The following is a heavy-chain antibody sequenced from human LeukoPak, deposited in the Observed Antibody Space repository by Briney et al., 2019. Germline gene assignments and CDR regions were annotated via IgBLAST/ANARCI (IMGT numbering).Heavy chain of an antibody. CDR3: ARAPSEIGGYYPEYFRH. CDR2: IKGDGNT. J-gene: IGHJ1*01. D-gene: IGHD3-22*01. V-gene: IGHV3-74*01. CDR1: GFTFSSYW. Sequence: PGGSLRLSCAASGFTFSSYWMHWVRQAPGKGLVWVSRIKGDGNTNYADSVKGRFTISRDNAKNTVSLQMNSLRAEDTGVYYCARAPSEIGGYYPEYFRHWGQGTLVTVFS.